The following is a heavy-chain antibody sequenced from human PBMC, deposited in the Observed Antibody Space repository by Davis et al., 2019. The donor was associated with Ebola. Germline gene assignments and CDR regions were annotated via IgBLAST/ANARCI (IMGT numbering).Heavy chain of an antibody. CDR1: GYTFTSYA. CDR2: INAGNGNT. J-gene: IGHJ6*04. V-gene: IGHV1-3*01. CDR3: ASERVEMVYAIRTYYYYGMDV. Sequence: ASVKVSCKASGYTFTSYAMHWVRQAPGQRLEWMGWINAGNGNTKYSQKFQGRVTITRDTSASTAYMELSSLRSEDTAVYYCASERVEMVYAIRTYYYYGMDVWGKGTTVTVSS. D-gene: IGHD2-8*01.